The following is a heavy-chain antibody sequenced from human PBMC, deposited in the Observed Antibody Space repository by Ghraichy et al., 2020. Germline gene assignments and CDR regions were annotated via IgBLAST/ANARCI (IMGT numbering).Heavy chain of an antibody. V-gene: IGHV4-59*01. Sequence: SETLSLTCTVSGGSISSYYWSWIRQPPGKGLEWIGYIYYSGSTNYNPSLKSRVTISVDTSKNQFSLKLSSVTAADTAVYYCARGGFGVVRSWFDPWGQGTLVTVSS. D-gene: IGHD3-3*01. CDR3: ARGGFGVVRSWFDP. CDR2: IYYSGST. CDR1: GGSISSYY. J-gene: IGHJ5*02.